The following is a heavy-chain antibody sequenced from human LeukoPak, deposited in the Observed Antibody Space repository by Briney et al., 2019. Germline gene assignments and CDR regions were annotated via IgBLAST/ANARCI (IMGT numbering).Heavy chain of an antibody. J-gene: IGHJ4*02. CDR2: IKSKTDGGTT. Sequence: GGSLRLSCAASGFTFSNAWMSWVRQAPGKGLEWVGRIKSKTDGGTTDYAAPVKGRFTISRDDSKNTLYLQMNSLKTEDTAVYYCTTDRVPPVVPNWNYAEPDYWGQGTLVTVSS. CDR1: GFTFSNAW. V-gene: IGHV3-15*01. CDR3: TTDRVPPVVPNWNYAEPDY. D-gene: IGHD1-7*01.